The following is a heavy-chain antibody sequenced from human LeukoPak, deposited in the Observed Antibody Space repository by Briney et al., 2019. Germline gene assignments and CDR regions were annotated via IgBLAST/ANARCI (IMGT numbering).Heavy chain of an antibody. CDR1: GFTFSSYA. CDR3: ARGASDAFDM. Sequence: GGSLRLSCAASGFTFSSYAMHWVRQAPGKGLEWVAVISYDGSNKYYADSVKGRFTISRDNSKNTLYLQMNSLRAEDTAVYYCARGASDAFDMWGQGTMVTVSS. J-gene: IGHJ3*02. V-gene: IGHV3-30*14. CDR2: ISYDGSNK.